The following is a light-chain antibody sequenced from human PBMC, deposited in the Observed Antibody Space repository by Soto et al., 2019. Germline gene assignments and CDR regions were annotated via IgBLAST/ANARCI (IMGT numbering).Light chain of an antibody. V-gene: IGLV2-8*01. CDR2: EVN. Sequence: QSALTQPHSVSGAPGQSVTISCTGTSSNIGADNSVSWYQQHPGKAPRLMIYEVNKRPSGVPDRFSGSKSGNMASLTLTGIQAEDEAAYYCNSNDGSNNLWVFGSGTKLTVL. J-gene: IGLJ3*02. CDR3: NSNDGSNNLWV. CDR1: SSNIGADNS.